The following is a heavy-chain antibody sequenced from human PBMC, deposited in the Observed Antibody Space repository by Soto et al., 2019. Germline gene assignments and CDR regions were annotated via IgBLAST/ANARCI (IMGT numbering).Heavy chain of an antibody. CDR3: PRVGDDSTGDKY. V-gene: IGHV3-74*01. D-gene: IGHD3-22*01. CDR1: GVTFSNYW. Sequence: EVQLVESGGGLVQPGGSLRLSCAASGVTFSNYWMHWVRQAPGKGLVWVSRINRDGSSTSYADSVMGRFTISRDNAKNTLYLQMNSLRDQDMAAYYCPRVGDDSTGDKYRGHGALVTVSS. CDR2: INRDGSST. J-gene: IGHJ4*01.